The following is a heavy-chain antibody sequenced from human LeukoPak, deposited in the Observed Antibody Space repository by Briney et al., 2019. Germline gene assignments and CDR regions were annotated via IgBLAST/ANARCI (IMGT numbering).Heavy chain of an antibody. CDR2: IYPRDGST. V-gene: IGHV1-46*01. J-gene: IGHJ4*02. Sequence: ASVTVSCQTSGYTFTSNYIHWVRQAPAPGLEWMGMIYPRDGSTSYAQKFQGRVTVTRDTSTSTVHMELSGLRSEDTAVYYCARDQEGFDDWGQGTLVTVSS. CDR3: ARDQEGFDD. CDR1: GYTFTSNY.